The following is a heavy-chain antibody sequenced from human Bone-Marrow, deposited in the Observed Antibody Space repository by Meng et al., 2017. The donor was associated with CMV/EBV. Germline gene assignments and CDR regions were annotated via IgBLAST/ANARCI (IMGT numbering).Heavy chain of an antibody. V-gene: IGHV3-30-3*01. CDR1: GFTFSSYV. D-gene: IGHD2-2*01. Sequence: GESLKISCAASGFTFSSYVMHWVRQAPGKGLEWVAFIRYAGNNKFYADSVKGRFTISRDNSKNTLYLQMNSLRAEDTAVYYCAREDASAFDIWGQGPMVTL. CDR3: AREDASAFDI. CDR2: IRYAGNNK. J-gene: IGHJ3*02.